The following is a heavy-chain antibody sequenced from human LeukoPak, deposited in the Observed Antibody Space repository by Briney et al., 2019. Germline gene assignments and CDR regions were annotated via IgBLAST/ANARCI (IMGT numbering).Heavy chain of an antibody. D-gene: IGHD3-3*01. CDR2: LSNNGGTT. Sequence: GGSLRLPCSASGFTFSNYAMHWVRQAPGKGLEYVSALSNNGGTTYYADSVKGRFTISRDNSKNTVYLQMSSLRAEDTAVYYCVKGRYDFDSWGQGTLVTVSS. CDR3: VKGRYDFDS. J-gene: IGHJ4*02. V-gene: IGHV3-64D*08. CDR1: GFTFSNYA.